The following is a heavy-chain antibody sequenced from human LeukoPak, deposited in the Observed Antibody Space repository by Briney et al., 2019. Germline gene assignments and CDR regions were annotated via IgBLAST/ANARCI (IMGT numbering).Heavy chain of an antibody. Sequence: SETLSLTCTVSGGSISSYYWSWIRQPAGKGLEWIGRIYTSGSTNYNPSLKSRVTMSVDTSKNQFSLKLSSVTAADTAVYYCARVYLPQQLVLNWFDPWGQGTLVTVSS. D-gene: IGHD6-13*01. CDR3: ARVYLPQQLVLNWFDP. J-gene: IGHJ5*02. CDR1: GGSISSYY. V-gene: IGHV4-4*07. CDR2: IYTSGST.